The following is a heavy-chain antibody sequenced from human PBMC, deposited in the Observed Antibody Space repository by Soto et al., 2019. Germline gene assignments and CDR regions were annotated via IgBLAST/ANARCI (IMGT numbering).Heavy chain of an antibody. J-gene: IGHJ4*02. D-gene: IGHD2-15*01. CDR1: GFTVSSNY. CDR3: ARGSPYCSGGSCYYFDY. CDR2: IYSGGST. V-gene: IGHV3-66*01. Sequence: GGSLRLSCAASGFTVSSNYMSWVRRAPGKGLEWVSVIYSGGSTYYSDSVKGRFTISRDNSKNTLYLQMNSLRAEDTAVDYCARGSPYCSGGSCYYFDYWGQGTLVTVSS.